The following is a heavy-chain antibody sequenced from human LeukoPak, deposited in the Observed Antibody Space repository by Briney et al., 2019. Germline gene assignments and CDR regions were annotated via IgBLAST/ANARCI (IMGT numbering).Heavy chain of an antibody. D-gene: IGHD1-7*01. Sequence: ASVKVSCKVSGYTLTELSMHWVRQAPGKGLEWMGGFDPEDGETIYAQKFQGRVTMAEDTSTDTAYMELSSLRSEDTAVYYCATSPRHNWNYGAYWGQGTLVTVSS. V-gene: IGHV1-24*01. CDR1: GYTLTELS. CDR2: FDPEDGET. J-gene: IGHJ4*02. CDR3: ATSPRHNWNYGAY.